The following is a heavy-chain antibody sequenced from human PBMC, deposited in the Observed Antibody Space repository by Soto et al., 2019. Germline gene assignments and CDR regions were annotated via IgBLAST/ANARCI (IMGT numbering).Heavy chain of an antibody. CDR2: IDPSDSYT. D-gene: IGHD3-22*01. Sequence: PGESLKISCKGSGYSFTSYWTSWVRQMPGKGLEWMGRIDPSDSYTNYSPSFQGHATISADKSISTAYLQWSSLKASDTAMYYCARHATHYYDSSGYYGRSAFDIWGQGTMVTVSS. V-gene: IGHV5-10-1*01. CDR3: ARHATHYYDSSGYYGRSAFDI. J-gene: IGHJ3*02. CDR1: GYSFTSYW.